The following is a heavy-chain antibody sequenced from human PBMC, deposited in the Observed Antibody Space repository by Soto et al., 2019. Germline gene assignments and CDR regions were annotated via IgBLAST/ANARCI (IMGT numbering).Heavy chain of an antibody. J-gene: IGHJ2*01. Sequence: QVQLVQSGAEVKKPVASVKVSCKASGYTFTTYYMHWVRQTPGQELEWMGIINPSGGSTSYAQKFPGRVTMTRDTSTSTVYMELRSLTSEDTAVYFCARVPLTTVIIWYFDLWGRGTLVTVSS. V-gene: IGHV1-46*01. CDR1: GYTFTTYY. CDR3: ARVPLTTVIIWYFDL. D-gene: IGHD4-17*01. CDR2: INPSGGST.